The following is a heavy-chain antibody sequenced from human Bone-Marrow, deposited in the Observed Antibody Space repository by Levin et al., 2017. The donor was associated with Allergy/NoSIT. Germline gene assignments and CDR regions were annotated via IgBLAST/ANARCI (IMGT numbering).Heavy chain of an antibody. CDR2: IYSGGST. CDR1: GFTVSSNY. D-gene: IGHD3-22*01. CDR3: ARAMIVVAAYYFDY. Sequence: GGSLRLSCAASGFTVSSNYMSWVRQAPGKGLEWVSVIYSGGSTYYADSVKGRFTISRDNSKNTLYLQMNSLRAEDTAVYYCARAMIVVAAYYFDYWGQGTLVTVSS. V-gene: IGHV3-53*01. J-gene: IGHJ4*02.